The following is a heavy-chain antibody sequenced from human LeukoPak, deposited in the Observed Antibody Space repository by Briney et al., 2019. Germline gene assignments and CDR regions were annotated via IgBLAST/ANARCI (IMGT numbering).Heavy chain of an antibody. V-gene: IGHV1-69*13. CDR3: ARDYYGSGTETEY. D-gene: IGHD3-10*01. Sequence: ASVKVSCKASGGTFSSYAISWVRQAPGQGLEWMGGIIPIFGTANYAQKFQGRVTITADESTSTAYMELRSLRSDDTAVYYCARDYYGSGTETEYWGQGTLVTVSS. J-gene: IGHJ4*02. CDR2: IIPIFGTA. CDR1: GGTFSSYA.